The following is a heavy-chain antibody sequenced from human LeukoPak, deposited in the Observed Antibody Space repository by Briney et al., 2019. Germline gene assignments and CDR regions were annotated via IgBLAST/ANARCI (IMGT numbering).Heavy chain of an antibody. CDR2: IYPGDSDT. CDR3: ARSWELAAEYFQH. V-gene: IGHV5-51*01. Sequence: GESLKISCKGSGYSFTSYWIGWVRQMPGKVLEWMGIIYPGDSDTRYSPSFQGQDTISADKSISTAYLQWSSLKASDTAMYYCARSWELAAEYFQHWGQGTLVTVSS. J-gene: IGHJ1*01. CDR1: GYSFTSYW. D-gene: IGHD1-26*01.